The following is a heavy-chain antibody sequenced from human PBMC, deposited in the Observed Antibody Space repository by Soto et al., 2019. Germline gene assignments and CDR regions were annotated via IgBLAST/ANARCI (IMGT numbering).Heavy chain of an antibody. CDR3: ARATCYGFPGDFDY. D-gene: IGHD5-18*01. CDR2: ISSSSSTI. J-gene: IGHJ4*02. Sequence: EVQLVESGGGLVQPGGSLRLSCAASGFTFSSYSMNWVRQAPGKWLEWVSYISSSSSTIYYADSVKGRFTISRDNTKNSLYLQMSRLRAEHTAVYYCARATCYGFPGDFDYWGQGTLVTVSS. V-gene: IGHV3-48*01. CDR1: GFTFSSYS.